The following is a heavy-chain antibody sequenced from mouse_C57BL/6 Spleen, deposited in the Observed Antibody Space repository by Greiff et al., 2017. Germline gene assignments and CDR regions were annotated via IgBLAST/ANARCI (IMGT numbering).Heavy chain of an antibody. D-gene: IGHD1-1*01. J-gene: IGHJ1*03. CDR3: ARATTVVARWYFDV. Sequence: VQLQQSGAELVKPGASVKMSCKASGYTFTSYWITWVKQRPGQGLEWIGDIYPGSGSTNYNEKFKSKATLTVDTSSSTAYMQLSSLTSEDSAVYYCARATTVVARWYFDVWGTGTTVTVSS. V-gene: IGHV1-55*01. CDR2: IYPGSGST. CDR1: GYTFTSYW.